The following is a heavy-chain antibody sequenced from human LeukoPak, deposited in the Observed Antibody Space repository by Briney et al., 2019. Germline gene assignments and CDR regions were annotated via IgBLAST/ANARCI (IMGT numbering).Heavy chain of an antibody. V-gene: IGHV4-39*07. J-gene: IGHJ4*02. CDR3: ARDGGSSGYWPY. Sequence: SETLSLTCTVSGGSISSSSYYWGWIRQPPGKGLEWIGSIYYSGSTYYNPSLKSRVTISVDTSKNQFSLKLSSVTAADTAVYYCARDGGSSGYWPYWGQGTLVTVSS. D-gene: IGHD3-22*01. CDR1: GGSISSSSYY. CDR2: IYYSGST.